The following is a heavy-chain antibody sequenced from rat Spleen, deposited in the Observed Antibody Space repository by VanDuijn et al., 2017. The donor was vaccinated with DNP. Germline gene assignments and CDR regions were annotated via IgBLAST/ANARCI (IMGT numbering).Heavy chain of an antibody. Sequence: EVQLQESGPGLVKTSQSLSLTCSVTGYSITSSYRWNWIRKFPGNKLEWMGNVNSAGTTNYNPSLKSRISITRDTSKNQLFLQVNSVTTEDTATYYCARWPGYNPPYAMDAWGQGTSVTVSS. V-gene: IGHV3-3*01. CDR3: ARWPGYNPPYAMDA. D-gene: IGHD1-4*01. CDR2: VNSAGTT. CDR1: GYSITSSYR. J-gene: IGHJ4*01.